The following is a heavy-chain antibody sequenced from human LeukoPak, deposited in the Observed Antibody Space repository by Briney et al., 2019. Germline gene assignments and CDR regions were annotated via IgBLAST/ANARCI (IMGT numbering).Heavy chain of an antibody. CDR1: GYTFTGYC. J-gene: IGHJ4*02. CDR2: INPNSGGT. CDR3: ASTSIVSSSWPDY. D-gene: IGHD6-13*01. Sequence: GASVKVSCKASGYTFTGYCMHWVRQAPGQGLEWMGWINPNSGGTNYAQKFQGRVTMTRDTSISTAYMELSRLRSDDTAVYYCASTSIVSSSWPDYWGQGTLVTVSS. V-gene: IGHV1-2*02.